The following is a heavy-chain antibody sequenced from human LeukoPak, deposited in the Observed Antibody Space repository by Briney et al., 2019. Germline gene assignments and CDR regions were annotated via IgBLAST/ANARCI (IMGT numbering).Heavy chain of an antibody. J-gene: IGHJ4*02. V-gene: IGHV4-59*01. CDR3: ARHGASGSYLYYFDY. CDR2: IYYSGST. CDR1: GGSMSSYY. Sequence: SETLSLTCTVSGGSMSSYYWSWIRQPPGKGLEWIGYIYYSGSTNYNPSLKSRVTMSADTSKNQFSLKLSSVTAADTAVYFCARHGASGSYLYYFDYWGQGTLVTVSS. D-gene: IGHD1-26*01.